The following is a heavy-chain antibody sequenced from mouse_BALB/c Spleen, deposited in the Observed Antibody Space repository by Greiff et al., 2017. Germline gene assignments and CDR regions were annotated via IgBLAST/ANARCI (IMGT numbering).Heavy chain of an antibody. Sequence: DVQLVESGGGLVKPGGSLKLSCAASGFAFSSYDMSWVRQTPEKRLEWVAYISSGGGSTYYPDTVKGRFTISRDNAKNTLYLQMSSLKSEDTAMYYCARQLRYYFDYWGQGTTLTVSS. J-gene: IGHJ2*01. V-gene: IGHV5-12-1*01. CDR3: ARQLRYYFDY. CDR1: GFAFSSYD. D-gene: IGHD1-1*01. CDR2: ISSGGGST.